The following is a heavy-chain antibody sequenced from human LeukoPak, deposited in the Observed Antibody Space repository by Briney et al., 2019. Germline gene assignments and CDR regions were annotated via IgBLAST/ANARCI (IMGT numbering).Heavy chain of an antibody. J-gene: IGHJ6*02. D-gene: IGHD6-19*01. Sequence: GGSLRLSCAASGFTFSSYAMSWVRQAPGKGLEWVSAISGSGGSTYYADSVKGRFTISRDNSKNTLYLQMNSLRAEDTAVYYCAKDIAVAGTTCYYYGMDVWGQGTTVTVSS. CDR3: AKDIAVAGTTCYYYGMDV. CDR2: ISGSGGST. CDR1: GFTFSSYA. V-gene: IGHV3-23*01.